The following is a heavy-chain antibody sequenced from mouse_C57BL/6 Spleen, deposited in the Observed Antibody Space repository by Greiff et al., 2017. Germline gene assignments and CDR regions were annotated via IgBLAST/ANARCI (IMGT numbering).Heavy chain of an antibody. CDR1: GYTFTSYW. D-gene: IGHD1-1*01. V-gene: IGHV1-52*01. J-gene: IGHJ4*01. CDR3: ATYYYGSSYAMDY. CDR2: IDPSDSET. Sequence: QVQLQQPGAELVRPGSSVKLSCKASGYTFTSYWMHWVKQRPIQGLEWIGNIDPSDSETPYNQKFKDKATLTVDKSSSTAYMQLSSLTSEDSAVYYCATYYYGSSYAMDYWGQGTSVTVSS.